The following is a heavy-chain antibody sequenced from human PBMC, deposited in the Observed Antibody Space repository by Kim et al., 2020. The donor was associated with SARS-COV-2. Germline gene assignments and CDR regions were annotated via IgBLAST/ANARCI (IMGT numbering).Heavy chain of an antibody. D-gene: IGHD5-12*01. J-gene: IGHJ3*02. CDR3: ARPEQDGYNLDAFDI. V-gene: IGHV4-39*01. Sequence: SETLSLTCTVSGGSIYSISYFWGWIRQPPGKGLEWIGSIYYSGSIYYNPSLKNRVTISADTSKNELSLKVTSVTAADTAVYYCARPEQDGYNLDAFDIWGQGTAVTVSS. CDR2: IYYSGSI. CDR1: GGSIYSISYF.